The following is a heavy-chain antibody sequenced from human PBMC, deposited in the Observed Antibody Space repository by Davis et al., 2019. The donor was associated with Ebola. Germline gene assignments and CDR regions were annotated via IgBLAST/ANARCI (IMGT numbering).Heavy chain of an antibody. V-gene: IGHV4-39*07. D-gene: IGHD6-13*01. CDR2: IYYSGST. Sequence: PSETLSLTCTVSGGSISSSSYYWGWIRQPPGKGLEWIGSIYYSGSTYYNPSLKSRVTISVDTSKNQFSLKLSSVTAADTAVYYCARVWKGRQQLVNLPHYAFDIWGQGTMVTVSS. J-gene: IGHJ3*02. CDR1: GGSISSSSYY. CDR3: ARVWKGRQQLVNLPHYAFDI.